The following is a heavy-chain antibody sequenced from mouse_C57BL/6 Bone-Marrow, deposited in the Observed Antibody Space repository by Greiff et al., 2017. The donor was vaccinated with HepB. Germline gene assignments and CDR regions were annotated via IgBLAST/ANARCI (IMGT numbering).Heavy chain of an antibody. D-gene: IGHD1-1*01. J-gene: IGHJ4*01. CDR2: IWSGGST. CDR1: GFSLTSYG. V-gene: IGHV2-2*01. CDR3: ASLLLRYYAMDY. Sequence: VKLMESGPGLVQPSQSLSITCTVSGFSLTSYGVHWVRQSPGKGLEWLGVIWSGGSTDYNAAFISRLSISKDNSKSQVFFTMNSLQADDTAIYYCASLLLRYYAMDYWGQGTSVTVSS.